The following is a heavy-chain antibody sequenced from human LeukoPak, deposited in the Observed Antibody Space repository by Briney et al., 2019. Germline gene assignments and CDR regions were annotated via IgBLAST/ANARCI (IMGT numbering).Heavy chain of an antibody. Sequence: PSETLSLTCTVSGGSISSSSYYWGWIRQPPGKGLEWIGSIYYSGSTYYNPSLKSRVTISVDTSKNQFSLKLSSVTAADTAVYYCARIGDGGAFDIWGQGTMVTVSS. J-gene: IGHJ3*02. CDR1: GGSISSSSYY. CDR3: ARIGDGGAFDI. CDR2: IYYSGST. V-gene: IGHV4-39*01.